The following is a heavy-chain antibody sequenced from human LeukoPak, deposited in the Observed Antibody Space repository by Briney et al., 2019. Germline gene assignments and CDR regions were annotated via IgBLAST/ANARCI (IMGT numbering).Heavy chain of an antibody. CDR1: GGSFSGYY. CDR3: ASEGQLVHYYYYYYMDV. J-gene: IGHJ6*03. V-gene: IGHV4-34*01. CDR2: INHSGST. Sequence: KPSETLSLTCAVYGGSFSGYYWSWIRQPPGKGLEWIGEINHSGSTNYNPSLKSRVTISVDTSKNQFSLKLSSVTAADTAVYYCASEGQLVHYYYYYYMDVWGKGTTVTVSS. D-gene: IGHD6-6*01.